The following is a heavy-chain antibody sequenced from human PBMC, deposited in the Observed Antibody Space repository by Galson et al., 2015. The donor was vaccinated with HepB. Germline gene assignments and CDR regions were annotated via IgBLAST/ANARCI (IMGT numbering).Heavy chain of an antibody. CDR2: IYVGISR. J-gene: IGHJ3*02. V-gene: IGHV3-53*01. D-gene: IGHD1-26*01. CDR1: GFTVSGSY. CDR3: ARGPSQVGGLATWSFDI. Sequence: SLRLSCAASGFTVSGSYMTWVRQAPGRGLEWVSIIYVGISRHYADSVKGRFTMSDDNSKNTLYLQMNSLRAEDTAVYYCARGPSQVGGLATWSFDIWGPGTMVTVSS.